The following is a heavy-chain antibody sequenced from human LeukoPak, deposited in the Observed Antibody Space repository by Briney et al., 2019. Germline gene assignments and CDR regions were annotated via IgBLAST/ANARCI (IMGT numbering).Heavy chain of an antibody. D-gene: IGHD3-22*01. CDR3: ARCSDYYDSSGYFDY. Sequence: ASVKVSCKVSGYTLTELSMHWGRQAPGKGLEWMGGFDPEDGETIYAQKFQGRVTMTEDTSTDTAYMELRSLRSDDTAVYYCARCSDYYDSSGYFDYWGQGTLVTVSS. CDR1: GYTLTELS. J-gene: IGHJ4*02. CDR2: FDPEDGET. V-gene: IGHV1-24*01.